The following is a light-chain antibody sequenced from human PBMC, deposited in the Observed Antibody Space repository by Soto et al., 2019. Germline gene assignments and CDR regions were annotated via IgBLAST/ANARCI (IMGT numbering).Light chain of an antibody. Sequence: EIVLTQSPATLSLSPGERATLSCRASQSVSSYLAWYHQKPGQAPRLLIYEASNRATGIPARFSGSGSGTGFTLTISNLEPEDFAVYYCQQRINWPITFCQGTRLEIK. CDR2: EAS. V-gene: IGKV3-11*01. CDR3: QQRINWPIT. CDR1: QSVSSY. J-gene: IGKJ5*01.